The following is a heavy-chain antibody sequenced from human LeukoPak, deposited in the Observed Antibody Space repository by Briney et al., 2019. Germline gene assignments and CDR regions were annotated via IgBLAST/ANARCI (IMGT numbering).Heavy chain of an antibody. CDR2: ISSSSSTI. J-gene: IGHJ3*02. Sequence: PGGSLRLSCLASEFTFSNYNINWVRQAPGKGLEWLSYISSSSSTIYYAHSVKGRFTISRDNAKNSLYLQMNSLRDEDTAVYYCARVVVAANPDAFDIWGQGTMVTVSS. CDR1: EFTFSNYN. D-gene: IGHD2-15*01. CDR3: ARVVVAANPDAFDI. V-gene: IGHV3-48*02.